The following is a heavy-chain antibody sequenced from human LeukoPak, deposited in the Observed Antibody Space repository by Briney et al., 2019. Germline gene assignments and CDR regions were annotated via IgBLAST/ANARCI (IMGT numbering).Heavy chain of an antibody. CDR1: GGSISSYY. J-gene: IGHJ6*02. CDR2: IYTSGST. V-gene: IGHV4-4*07. D-gene: IGHD3-10*01. Sequence: SETLSLTCTVSGGSISSYYWSWIRQPAGKGLEWIGRIYTSGSTNYNPSLKSRVTMSVDTSKNQFSLKLSSVTAADTAVYHCARDQEITMVRGVSPYYYYGMDVWGQGTTVTVSS. CDR3: ARDQEITMVRGVSPYYYYGMDV.